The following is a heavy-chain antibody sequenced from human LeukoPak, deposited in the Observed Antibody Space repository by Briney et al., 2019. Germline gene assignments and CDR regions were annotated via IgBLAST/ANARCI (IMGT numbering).Heavy chain of an antibody. V-gene: IGHV3-15*01. CDR2: IKSKTDGGTT. Sequence: RGSLRLSCAASGFTFSNAWMSWVRQAPGKGLEWVGRIKSKTDGGTTDYAAPVKGRFTISRDDSKNTLYLQMNSLKTEDTAVYYCTSLVPAASFDYWGQGTLVTVSS. CDR1: GFTFSNAW. J-gene: IGHJ4*02. D-gene: IGHD2-2*01. CDR3: TSLVPAASFDY.